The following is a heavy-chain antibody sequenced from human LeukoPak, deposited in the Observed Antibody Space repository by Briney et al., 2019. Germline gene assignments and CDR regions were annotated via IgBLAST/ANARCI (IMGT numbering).Heavy chain of an antibody. J-gene: IGHJ4*02. CDR2: IYYSGST. CDR3: ARVVTDDYGDYKAFDY. CDR1: GGSISSYY. V-gene: IGHV4-59*01. Sequence: SETLSLTCTVSGGSISSYYWSWIRQPPEKGLEWIGHIYYSGSTNYNPSLKSRVTISVDTSKNQFSLKLSSVTAADTAVYYCARVVTDDYGDYKAFDYWGQGTLVTVSS. D-gene: IGHD4-17*01.